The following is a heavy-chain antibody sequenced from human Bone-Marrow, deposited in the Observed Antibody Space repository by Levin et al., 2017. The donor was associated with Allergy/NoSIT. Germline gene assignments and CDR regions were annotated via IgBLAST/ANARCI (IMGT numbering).Heavy chain of an antibody. CDR3: AKDIYISSGTTGPLNYYYYGMDV. CDR2: ISWDSANI. V-gene: IGHV3-9*01. CDR1: GLTFNDYA. J-gene: IGHJ6*02. Sequence: SLKISCAGSGLTFNDYAMHWVRQAPGKGLEWVSGISWDSANIGYADSVKGRFTISRDNAKNSLYLQLNGLRPEDTALYYDAKDIYISSGTTGPLNYYYYGMDVWGQGTTVTVS. D-gene: IGHD6-25*01.